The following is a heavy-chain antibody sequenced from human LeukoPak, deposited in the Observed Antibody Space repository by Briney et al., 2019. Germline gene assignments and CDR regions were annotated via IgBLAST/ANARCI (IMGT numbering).Heavy chain of an antibody. D-gene: IGHD5-24*01. J-gene: IGHJ3*02. CDR1: GFTFSSYG. CDR2: ISYDGSNK. Sequence: PGGSLRLSCAASGFTFSSYGMHWVRQAPGKGLEWVAVISYDGSNKYYADSVKGRFTISRDNSKNTLYLQMNSLSTEDTAVYYCAKVKSPVTIGWPLFDIWGQGTMVTVSS. CDR3: AKVKSPVTIGWPLFDI. V-gene: IGHV3-30*18.